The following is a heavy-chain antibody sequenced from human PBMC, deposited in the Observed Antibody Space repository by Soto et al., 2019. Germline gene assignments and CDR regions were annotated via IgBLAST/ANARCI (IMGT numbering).Heavy chain of an antibody. J-gene: IGHJ6*03. CDR3: ARGKGLGDSGWLAYYYYMDV. CDR2: IYYSGST. V-gene: IGHV4-59*01. CDR1: GGSISSYY. Sequence: SETLSLTCTVSGGSISSYYWSWIRQPPGKGLEWIGYIYYSGSTNYNPSLKSRVTISVDTSKNQFSLKLSSVTAADTAVYYCARGKGLGDSGWLAYYYYMDVWGKGTTVTVSS. D-gene: IGHD6-19*01.